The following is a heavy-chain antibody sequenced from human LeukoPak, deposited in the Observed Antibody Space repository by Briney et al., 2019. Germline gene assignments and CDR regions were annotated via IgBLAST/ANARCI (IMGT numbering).Heavy chain of an antibody. CDR1: GGSISSSSYY. V-gene: IGHV4-39*01. J-gene: IGHJ4*02. Sequence: PSETLSLTCTVSGGSISSSSYYWGWIRQPPGKGLEWIGSIYYSGSTYYNPSLKSRVTISVDTSKNQFSLKLSSVTAADTAVYYCARLILTGVPTRGYFDSWGQGTLVTVSS. CDR3: ARLILTGVPTRGYFDS. CDR2: IYYSGST. D-gene: IGHD3-9*01.